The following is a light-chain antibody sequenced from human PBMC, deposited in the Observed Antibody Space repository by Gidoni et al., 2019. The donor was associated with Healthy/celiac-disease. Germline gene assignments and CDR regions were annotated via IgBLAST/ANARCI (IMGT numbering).Light chain of an antibody. CDR3: VLYMGSGISV. CDR1: SGSVSTSYY. Sequence: HTVVTPEPSFSVSPGGTVTLTCGLSSGSVSTSYYPSWYQQTPDQAPRPLIYSTNTRSSGVPDRFSGSILGNKAALTITGAQADDESDYYCVLYMGSGISVFGGGTQLTVL. V-gene: IGLV8-61*01. CDR2: STN. J-gene: IGLJ7*01.